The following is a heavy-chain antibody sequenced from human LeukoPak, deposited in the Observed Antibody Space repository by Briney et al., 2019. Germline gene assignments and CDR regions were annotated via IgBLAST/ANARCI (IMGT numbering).Heavy chain of an antibody. D-gene: IGHD4-23*01. CDR1: GFTFNNYT. CDR3: AKKGTVVTPGLYFDY. Sequence: GGSLRLSCAASGFTFNNYTMSWVRQAPGTGLEWVSTISINGDRTYYADSVKGRFTISRDNSNNTLYLEMNSLGAEDTATYYCAKKGTVVTPGLYFDYWGQGILVTVSS. CDR2: ISINGDRT. V-gene: IGHV3-23*01. J-gene: IGHJ4*02.